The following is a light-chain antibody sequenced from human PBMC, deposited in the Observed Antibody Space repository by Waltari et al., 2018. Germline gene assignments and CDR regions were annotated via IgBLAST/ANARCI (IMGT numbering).Light chain of an antibody. V-gene: IGKV1-17*01. J-gene: IGKJ4*01. CDR1: QGISSY. Sequence: DIQMTQSTSSLSESVGDTVTITCRASQGISSYLNWFQQKPGKAPKLLIYAATSLQSGVPSRFSGSGSGTEFTLTISSLQPEDFATYYCLQHNSYPLTFGGGTKVEIK. CDR2: AAT. CDR3: LQHNSYPLT.